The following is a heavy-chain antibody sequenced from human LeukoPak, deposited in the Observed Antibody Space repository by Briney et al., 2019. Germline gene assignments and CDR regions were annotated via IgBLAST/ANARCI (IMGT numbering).Heavy chain of an antibody. CDR3: ARRGLRFLEWLVDY. J-gene: IGHJ4*02. CDR2: IWYDGSNK. V-gene: IGHV3-33*01. D-gene: IGHD3-3*01. Sequence: GGSLRLSCAASGSTFSSYGMHWVRQAPGKGLEWVAVIWYDGSNKYYADSVKGRFTISRDNSKNTLYLQMNSLRAEDTAVYYCARRGLRFLEWLVDYWGQGTLVTVSS. CDR1: GSTFSSYG.